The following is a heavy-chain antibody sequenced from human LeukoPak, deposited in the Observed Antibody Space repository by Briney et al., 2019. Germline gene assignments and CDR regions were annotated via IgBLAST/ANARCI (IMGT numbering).Heavy chain of an antibody. D-gene: IGHD1-1*01. CDR2: VSNSGDYI. J-gene: IGHJ6*03. CDR1: GFTFSSYW. Sequence: GGSLRLSCAASGFTFSSYWMSWVRQAPGKGLEWVSSVSNSGDYIHYADSVKGRFTISRDNSKNSLYLQMNSLRAEDTAVYYCARGTGNYWRYYMDVWGRGTKVTISS. CDR3: ARGTGNYWRYYMDV. V-gene: IGHV3-21*06.